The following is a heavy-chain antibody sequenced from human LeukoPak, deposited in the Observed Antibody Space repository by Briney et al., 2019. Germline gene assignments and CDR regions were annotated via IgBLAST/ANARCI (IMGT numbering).Heavy chain of an antibody. CDR3: ARAAAVAGTGGFY. D-gene: IGHD6-19*01. CDR1: GFNFSTYW. J-gene: IGHJ4*02. V-gene: IGHV3-74*01. CDR2: INSDGSST. Sequence: PGGSLRLSCAASGFNFSTYWMHWVRQAPGKGRVGVSRINSDGSSTSYADSVKGRFTISRDNAKNTLYLQMNSLRAEDTAVYYCARAAAVAGTGGFYWGQGTLVTVSS.